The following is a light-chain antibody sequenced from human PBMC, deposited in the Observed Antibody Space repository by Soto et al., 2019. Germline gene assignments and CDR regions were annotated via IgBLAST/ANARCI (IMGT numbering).Light chain of an antibody. CDR2: AAS. Sequence: DIQMAQSPSCLSASVGDRFTITFRASQSITTYFNWYRQKPGKAPKLLIYAASSLQSGVQSRFSGSGSETEFTPSISSLQPDDSATYFCQQSYSAPLTFGGGTKVDIK. CDR1: QSITTY. V-gene: IGKV1-39*01. CDR3: QQSYSAPLT. J-gene: IGKJ4*01.